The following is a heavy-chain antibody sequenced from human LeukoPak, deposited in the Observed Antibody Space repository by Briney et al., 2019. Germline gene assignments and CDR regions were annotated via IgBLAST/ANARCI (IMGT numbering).Heavy chain of an antibody. CDR2: IIPIFGIA. Sequence: SVKVSCTASGGTFSSYAISWVRQAPGQGLEWMGRIIPIFGIANYAQKFQGRVTITADKSTSTAYMELSSLRSEDTAVYYCAGDPSYSSSWYFDYWGQGTLVTVSS. CDR1: GGTFSSYA. J-gene: IGHJ4*02. D-gene: IGHD6-13*01. CDR3: AGDPSYSSSWYFDY. V-gene: IGHV1-69*04.